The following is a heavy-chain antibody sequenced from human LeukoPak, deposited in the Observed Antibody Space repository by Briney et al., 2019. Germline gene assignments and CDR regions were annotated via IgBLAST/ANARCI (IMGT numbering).Heavy chain of an antibody. V-gene: IGHV1-46*01. CDR2: INPSGGST. Sequence: ASVKVSCKASGYTFTSYYMHWVRQVPGQGLEWMGIINPSGGSTSYAQKFQGRVTMTGDTSTSTVYMELSSLRSEDTAVYYCARDHGYYGSGSYSDLGYYYYMDVWGKGTTVTISS. J-gene: IGHJ6*03. D-gene: IGHD3-10*01. CDR3: ARDHGYYGSGSYSDLGYYYYMDV. CDR1: GYTFTSYY.